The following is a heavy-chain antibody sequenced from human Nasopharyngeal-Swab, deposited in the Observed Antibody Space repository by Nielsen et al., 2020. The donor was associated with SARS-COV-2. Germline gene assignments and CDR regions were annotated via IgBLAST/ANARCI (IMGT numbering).Heavy chain of an antibody. Sequence: GSLLKISCAASGFTFSSYAMHWVRQAPGKGLEWVAVISYDGSNKYYADSVKGRFTISRDNSKNTLYLQMNSLRAEDTAVYYCARPSSGSYQSYFDYWGQGTLVTVSS. CDR3: ARPSSGSYQSYFDY. V-gene: IGHV3-30-3*01. CDR2: ISYDGSNK. D-gene: IGHD1-26*01. J-gene: IGHJ4*02. CDR1: GFTFSSYA.